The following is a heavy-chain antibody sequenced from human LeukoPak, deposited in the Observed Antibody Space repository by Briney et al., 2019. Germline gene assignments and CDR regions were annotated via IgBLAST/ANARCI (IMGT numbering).Heavy chain of an antibody. CDR1: GYTFTSYY. V-gene: IGHV1-46*01. CDR2: INPSGGST. Sequence: ASIKVSCKASGYTFTSYYMHWVRQAPGQGLEWMGIINPSGGSTSYAQKFQGRVTMTRDTSTSTVYMELSSLRSEDTAVYYCANGDSIAAASSPYYYYYGMDVWGKGTTVTVSS. D-gene: IGHD6-13*01. CDR3: ANGDSIAAASSPYYYYYGMDV. J-gene: IGHJ6*04.